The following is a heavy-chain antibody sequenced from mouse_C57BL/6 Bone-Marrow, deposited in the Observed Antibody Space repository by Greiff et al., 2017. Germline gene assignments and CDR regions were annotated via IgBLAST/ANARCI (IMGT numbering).Heavy chain of an antibody. Sequence: VKLQQSGAELARPGASVKLSCKASGYTFTSYGISWVKQRTGQGLEWIGEIYPRSGNTYYNEKFKGKATLTADKSSSTAYMQLRSLTSEDSAVYFCARCCRQDFDVWGTGTTVTVSS. CDR3: ARCCRQDFDV. CDR2: IYPRSGNT. J-gene: IGHJ1*03. CDR1: GYTFTSYG. V-gene: IGHV1-81*01.